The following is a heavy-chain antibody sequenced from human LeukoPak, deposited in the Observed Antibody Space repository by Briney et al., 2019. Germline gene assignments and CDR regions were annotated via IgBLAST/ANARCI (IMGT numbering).Heavy chain of an antibody. CDR1: GFTFNRYW. Sequence: PGGSLRLSCAASGFTFNRYWMSWVRQAPGKELQWVANIKQDGSAKYYVDSVKGRFTISRDNAKNSLYLQMNSLRAEDTALYYCAKNSGYSYGRNDYWGQGTLVTVSS. CDR2: IKQDGSAK. J-gene: IGHJ4*02. D-gene: IGHD5-18*01. V-gene: IGHV3-7*03. CDR3: AKNSGYSYGRNDY.